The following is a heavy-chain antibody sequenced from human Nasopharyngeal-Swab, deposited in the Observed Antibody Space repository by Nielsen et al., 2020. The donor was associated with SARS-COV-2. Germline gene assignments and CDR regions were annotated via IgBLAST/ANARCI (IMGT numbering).Heavy chain of an antibody. V-gene: IGHV4-34*01. Sequence: RQAPGKGLEWIGEINHSGSTNYNPSLKSRVTISVDTSKNQFSLKLSSVTAADTAVYYCARGQGPRHYYDSSGIYYDVLGRGYYFDYWGQGTLVTVSS. J-gene: IGHJ4*02. CDR3: ARGQGPRHYYDSSGIYYDVLGRGYYFDY. CDR2: INHSGST. D-gene: IGHD3-22*01.